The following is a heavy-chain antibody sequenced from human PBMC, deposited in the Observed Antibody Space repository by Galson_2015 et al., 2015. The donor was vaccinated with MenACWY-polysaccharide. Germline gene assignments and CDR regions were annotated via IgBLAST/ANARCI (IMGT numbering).Heavy chain of an antibody. Sequence: SVKVSCKASGYTFTGYYMHWVRQAPGQGLEWMGWINPNSGGTNYAQKFQGRVTMTWDTSISTAYMELSRLRSDDTAVYYCARDYQLLWFGELSLILDYWGQGTLVTVSS. D-gene: IGHD3-10*01. J-gene: IGHJ4*02. V-gene: IGHV1-2*02. CDR1: GYTFTGYY. CDR3: ARDYQLLWFGELSLILDY. CDR2: INPNSGGT.